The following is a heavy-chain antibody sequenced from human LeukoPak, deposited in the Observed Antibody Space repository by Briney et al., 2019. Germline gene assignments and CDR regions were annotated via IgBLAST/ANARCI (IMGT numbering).Heavy chain of an antibody. Sequence: PSETLSLTCAVYGWSFSGYYWSWIRQPPGKGLEWIGEINHSGSTNYNPSLKSRVTISVDTSKNQFSPKLSSVTAADTAVYYCARGYSPKSGYYYYYYGMDVWGQGTTVTVSS. V-gene: IGHV4-34*01. CDR3: ARGYSPKSGYYYYYYGMDV. J-gene: IGHJ6*02. CDR2: INHSGST. D-gene: IGHD3-3*01. CDR1: GWSFSGYY.